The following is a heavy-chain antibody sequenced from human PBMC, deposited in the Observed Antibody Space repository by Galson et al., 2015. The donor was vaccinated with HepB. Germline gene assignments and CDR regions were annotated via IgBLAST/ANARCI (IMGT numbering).Heavy chain of an antibody. J-gene: IGHJ3*02. CDR3: ARGAVGATGQGIRGAFDI. V-gene: IGHV1-2*02. Sequence: SVKVSCKASGYTFTGYYMHWVRQAPGQGLEWMGWINPNSGGTNYAQKFQGRVTMTRDTSISTAYMELSRLRSDDTAVYYCARGAVGATGQGIRGAFDIWGQGTMVTVSS. CDR1: GYTFTGYY. D-gene: IGHD1-26*01. CDR2: INPNSGGT.